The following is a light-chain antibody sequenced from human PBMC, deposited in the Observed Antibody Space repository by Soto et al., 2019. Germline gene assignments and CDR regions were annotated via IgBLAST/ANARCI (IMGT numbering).Light chain of an antibody. CDR1: QNVHSN. V-gene: IGKV3-15*01. Sequence: EVVMTQSPATLSVSPGERATLSCRASQNVHSNIAWYQQKPGQAPSLLISYASTRATGIPARFSGSGSGTEFTLTISSLQSEDFGVYYCQHYRNWPPTFGPGTKVEIK. CDR3: QHYRNWPPT. CDR2: YAS. J-gene: IGKJ3*01.